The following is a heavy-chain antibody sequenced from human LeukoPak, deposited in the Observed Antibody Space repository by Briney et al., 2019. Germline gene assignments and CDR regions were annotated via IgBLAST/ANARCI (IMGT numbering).Heavy chain of an antibody. J-gene: IGHJ3*02. CDR3: ARLRYNWNVCVFDI. Sequence: SETLSLTCAVSGGSISSSNWWSWVRQPPGKGLEWIGEIYHSGSTNYNPSLKSRVTISVDKSKNQFSLKLSSVTAADAAVYYCARLRYNWNVCVFDIWGQGTMVTISS. V-gene: IGHV4-4*02. CDR2: IYHSGST. D-gene: IGHD1-1*01. CDR1: GGSISSSNW.